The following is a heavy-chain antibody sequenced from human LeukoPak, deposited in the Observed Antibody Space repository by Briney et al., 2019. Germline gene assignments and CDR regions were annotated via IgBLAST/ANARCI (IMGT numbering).Heavy chain of an antibody. Sequence: SETLSLTCAVYGGSFSGYYWSWIRQPPGKGLEWIGYIYYSGSTNYNPSLKSRVTISVDTSKNQFSLKLSSVTAADTAVYYCARFPYYGMDVWGQGTTVTVSS. V-gene: IGHV4-59*12. J-gene: IGHJ6*02. CDR3: ARFPYYGMDV. CDR1: GGSFSGYY. CDR2: IYYSGST.